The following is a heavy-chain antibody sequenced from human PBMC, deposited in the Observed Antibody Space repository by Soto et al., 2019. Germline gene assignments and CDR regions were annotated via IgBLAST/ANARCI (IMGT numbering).Heavy chain of an antibody. V-gene: IGHV3-73*01. Sequence: GGSLRLSCASSGFTFVGSAMHGVRQASGKGLEWVGRIRSKANSYATAYAASVKGRFTISRDDSKNTAYLQMNSLKTEDTAVYYCTRLHLRGNWCDPWGQGTLVTVSS. CDR3: TRLHLRGNWCDP. CDR1: GFTFVGSA. CDR2: IRSKANSYAT. J-gene: IGHJ5*02. D-gene: IGHD4-17*01.